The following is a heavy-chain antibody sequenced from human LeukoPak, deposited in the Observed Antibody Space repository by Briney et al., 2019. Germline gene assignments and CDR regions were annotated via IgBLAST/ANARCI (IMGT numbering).Heavy chain of an antibody. D-gene: IGHD3-22*01. Sequence: SETLSLTCTVSGGSISSYYWSWIRQPPGKGLEWVGYIYYRGSTNYNPSLKSRVTISVDTSKNQFSLKMSSVTAADTAAYYCASGIDSSGYYPGDYWGQGTLVTVSS. CDR1: GGSISSYY. CDR3: ASGIDSSGYYPGDY. CDR2: IYYRGST. V-gene: IGHV4-59*01. J-gene: IGHJ4*02.